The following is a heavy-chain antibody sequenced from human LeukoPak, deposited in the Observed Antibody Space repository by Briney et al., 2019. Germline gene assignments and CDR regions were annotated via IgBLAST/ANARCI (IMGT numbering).Heavy chain of an antibody. V-gene: IGHV1-69*05. D-gene: IGHD5-18*01. J-gene: IGHJ5*02. CDR1: GGSFSSYG. CDR3: AREDHTANNWFDP. Sequence: SVKVSCKASGGSFSSYGISWVRQAPGQGLEWMGGIIPMLGRSNYAQKFQGRVTISTDESTSTAYMEMSSLRSEDTAVYYCAREDHTANNWFDPWGQGTLVTVST. CDR2: IIPMLGRS.